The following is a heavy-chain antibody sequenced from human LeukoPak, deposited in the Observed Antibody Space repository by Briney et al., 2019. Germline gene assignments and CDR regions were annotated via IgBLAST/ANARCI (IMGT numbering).Heavy chain of an antibody. CDR1: GGTFSSYA. V-gene: IGHV1-69*05. J-gene: IGHJ4*02. CDR3: ARVVGYNEDY. CDR2: IIPIFGTA. D-gene: IGHD5-24*01. Sequence: GASVKVSCKASGGTFSSYAISWVRQAPGQGLEWMGGIIPIFGTANYAQKFQGRVTITTDESTSTAYMELSSLRSEDTAAYYCARVVGYNEDYWGQGTLVTVSS.